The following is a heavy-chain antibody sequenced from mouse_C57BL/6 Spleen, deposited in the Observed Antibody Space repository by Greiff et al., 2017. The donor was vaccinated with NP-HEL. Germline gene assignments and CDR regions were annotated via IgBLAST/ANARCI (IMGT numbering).Heavy chain of an antibody. D-gene: IGHD2-4*01. CDR1: GYTFTDYE. CDR3: TRSYDYPYAMDY. V-gene: IGHV1-15*01. J-gene: IGHJ4*01. Sequence: VQLQQSGAELVRPGASVTLSCKASGYTFTDYEMHWVKPTPVHGLEWIGAIDPETGGTAYNQKFKGKAILTADKSSSTCYMELRSLTSEDSAVYYGTRSYDYPYAMDYWGQGTSVTVSS. CDR2: IDPETGGT.